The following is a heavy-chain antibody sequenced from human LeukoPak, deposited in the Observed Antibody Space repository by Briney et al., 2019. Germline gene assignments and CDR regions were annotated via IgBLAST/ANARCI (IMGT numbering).Heavy chain of an antibody. D-gene: IGHD3-22*01. CDR1: GFTFSRFW. J-gene: IGHJ5*02. V-gene: IGHV3-74*01. Sequence: GGSLRLSCAASGFTFSRFWMHWVRQAPGKGLMWVSRTNSDGSTATYADSVKGRFTISRDNAKDTLYLEMSSLRAEDTAVYYCARGTMIQGDNWFDPWGQGTLVTVSS. CDR2: TNSDGSTA. CDR3: ARGTMIQGDNWFDP.